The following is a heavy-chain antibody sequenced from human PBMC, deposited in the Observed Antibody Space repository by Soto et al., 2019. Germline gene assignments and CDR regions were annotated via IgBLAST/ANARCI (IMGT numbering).Heavy chain of an antibody. CDR2: ISDTGGST. J-gene: IGHJ4*02. D-gene: IGHD3-3*01. V-gene: IGHV3-23*01. CDR1: GFTFSSNV. CDR3: AKVGSFYDYWSGRYYFDY. Sequence: EVQLLESGGDLVQPGGSLRLSCAASGFTFSSNVMSWVRQAPGKGLECVSAISDTGGSTYYADSVKGRFTISRDNSKNTPSLQMKSLRAEDTAVYYCAKVGSFYDYWSGRYYFDYWGQGTLVTVSS.